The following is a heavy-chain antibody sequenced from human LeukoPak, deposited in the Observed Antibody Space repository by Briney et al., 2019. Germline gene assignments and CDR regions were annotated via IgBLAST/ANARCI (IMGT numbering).Heavy chain of an antibody. J-gene: IGHJ5*02. V-gene: IGHV4-61*02. Sequence: SQTLSLTCTVSGASVNSGNYYWTWIRQPAGKRLEWIGRIYTSGSTHYNPSLKSRVTISVDTSKNQFSLKLSSVTAADTAVYYCARPLYSSSWYGWFDPWGQGTLVTVSS. D-gene: IGHD6-13*01. CDR2: IYTSGST. CDR1: GASVNSGNYY. CDR3: ARPLYSSSWYGWFDP.